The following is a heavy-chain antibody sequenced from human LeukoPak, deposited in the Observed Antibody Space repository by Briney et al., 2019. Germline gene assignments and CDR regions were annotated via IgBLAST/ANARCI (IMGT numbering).Heavy chain of an antibody. CDR3: ARGHYGMDV. CDR2: ISTSGNTI. CDR1: GFTFSDYY. J-gene: IGHJ6*02. Sequence: GGSLRLSCAASGFTFSDYYMSWIRQAPGKELEGVSYISTSGNTIYYADSVKGRFTISRDNARNSLDLQMNSLRAEDTAVYYCARGHYGMDVWGQGTTVTVSS. V-gene: IGHV3-11*01.